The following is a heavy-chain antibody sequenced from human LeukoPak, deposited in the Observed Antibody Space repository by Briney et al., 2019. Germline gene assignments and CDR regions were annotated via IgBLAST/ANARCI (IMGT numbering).Heavy chain of an antibody. Sequence: GGSLRLSCAAFGFTFSDYFMTWIRQTPGKGLEWISYISTDGDSVYYADSVRGRFTISRDNAKNSLYLQMTFLRAEDTAVYYCVVGSSCCYTHGFYFDYWGQGALVTVSS. CDR3: VVGSSCCYTHGFYFDY. D-gene: IGHD3-22*01. V-gene: IGHV3-11*04. CDR2: ISTDGDSV. CDR1: GFTFSDYF. J-gene: IGHJ4*02.